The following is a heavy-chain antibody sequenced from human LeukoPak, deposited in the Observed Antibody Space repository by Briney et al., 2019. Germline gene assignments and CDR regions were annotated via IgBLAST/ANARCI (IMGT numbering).Heavy chain of an antibody. CDR1: GGSISTYY. CDR2: IYDSGSP. J-gene: IGHJ4*02. Sequence: SETLSLACTVSGGSISTYYWVWIRQPPGKGLEWIGHIYDSGSPTYKSSLKSRVTISVDTSKSQFSLRLTSVTAADTAVYYCARDGYSSGWYDYWGQGTLVTVSS. CDR3: ARDGYSSGWYDY. V-gene: IGHV4-59*01. D-gene: IGHD6-19*01.